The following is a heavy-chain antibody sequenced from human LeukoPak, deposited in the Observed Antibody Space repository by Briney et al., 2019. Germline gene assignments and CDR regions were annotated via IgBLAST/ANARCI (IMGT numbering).Heavy chain of an antibody. CDR2: ISSSSSYI. J-gene: IGHJ5*02. CDR3: ARDGEGYYDFWSGYSYNWFDP. V-gene: IGHV3-21*01. Sequence: GGSLRLSCAASGFTFSSYSMNWVRQAPGKGLEWVSSISSSSSYIYYADSVKGRFTISRDNAKNSLYPQMNSLRAEDTAVYYCARDGEGYYDFWSGYSYNWFDPWGQGTLVTVSS. D-gene: IGHD3-3*01. CDR1: GFTFSSYS.